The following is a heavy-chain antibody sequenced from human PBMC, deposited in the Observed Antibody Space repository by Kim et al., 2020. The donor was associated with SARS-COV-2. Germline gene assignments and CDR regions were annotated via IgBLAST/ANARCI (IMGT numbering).Heavy chain of an antibody. J-gene: IGHJ4*02. D-gene: IGHD3-3*01. Sequence: GESLKISCKGSGYSFTSYWIGWVRQMPGKGLECMGIIYPGDSDTRYSPSFQGQVTISADKSISTAYLQWSSLKASDTAIYFCARHPQVGVATPQYYFDYWGQGTLVTVSS. CDR1: GYSFTSYW. CDR3: ARHPQVGVATPQYYFDY. V-gene: IGHV5-51*01. CDR2: IYPGDSDT.